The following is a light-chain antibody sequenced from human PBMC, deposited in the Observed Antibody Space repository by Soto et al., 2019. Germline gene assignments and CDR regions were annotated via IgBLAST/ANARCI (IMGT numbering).Light chain of an antibody. CDR2: RNN. Sequence: QSVTRHPPSASGTPGQWGTISCSGSTSNIGSNYVYWYQQLPGTAPKLLIYRNNQRPSGVPDRFSGSKSGTSASLAISGLRSDDEADYFCSTWDDSLNAFYVFGNGTKVTVL. V-gene: IGLV1-47*01. CDR1: TSNIGSNY. CDR3: STWDDSLNAFYV. J-gene: IGLJ1*01.